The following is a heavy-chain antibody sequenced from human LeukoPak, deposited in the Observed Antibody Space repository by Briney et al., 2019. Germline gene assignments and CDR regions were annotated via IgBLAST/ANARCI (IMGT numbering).Heavy chain of an antibody. CDR1: GYTFTAYY. CDR3: ARDQGGWNFVRVYHYYYMDV. CDR2: INPNSGGT. J-gene: IGHJ6*03. D-gene: IGHD3-10*02. V-gene: IGHV1-2*02. Sequence: ASVKVSCKASGYTFTAYYMHWVRQAPGQGLEWMGWINPNSGGTNYGQKFQGRVTMTRDTSISTAYMELSRLRSDDTAVYYCARDQGGWNFVRVYHYYYMDVWGKGTTVTISS.